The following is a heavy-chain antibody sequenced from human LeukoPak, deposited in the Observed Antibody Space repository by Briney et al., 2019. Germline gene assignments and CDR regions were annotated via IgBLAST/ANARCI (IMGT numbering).Heavy chain of an antibody. CDR3: ARVAPDIVVVPAAIDY. J-gene: IGHJ4*02. D-gene: IGHD2-2*02. Sequence: GGSLRLSCAASGFTFSSYSMNWVRQAPGKGLEWVSYISSSSSTIYYADSVKGRFTISRDNAKNSLYLQMNSLRAEDTAVYYCARVAPDIVVVPAAIDYWGQGTLATVSS. CDR1: GFTFSSYS. CDR2: ISSSSSTI. V-gene: IGHV3-48*01.